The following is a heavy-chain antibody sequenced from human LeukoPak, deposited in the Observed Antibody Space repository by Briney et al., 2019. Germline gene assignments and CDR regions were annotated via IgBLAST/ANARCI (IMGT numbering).Heavy chain of an antibody. J-gene: IGHJ5*02. CDR2: IYHSGST. Sequence: PSQTLSLTCAVSGGSISSGGYSWSWIRQPPGKGLEWIGYIYHSGSTYYNPSLKSRVTISVDRSKNQFSLKLSSVTAADTAVYYCARVKPEYYYGSGSYPNWWFDPWGQGTLVTVSS. D-gene: IGHD3-10*01. V-gene: IGHV4-30-2*01. CDR1: GGSISSGGYS. CDR3: ARVKPEYYYGSGSYPNWWFDP.